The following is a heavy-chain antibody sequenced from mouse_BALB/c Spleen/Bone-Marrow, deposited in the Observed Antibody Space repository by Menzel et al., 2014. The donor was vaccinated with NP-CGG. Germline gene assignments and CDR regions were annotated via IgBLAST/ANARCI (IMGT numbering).Heavy chain of an antibody. CDR2: ISSGISTI. J-gene: IGHJ4*01. Sequence: EVQVVESGGGLVQPGGSRKLSCAASGFTFSSFGMHWVRQAPEKGLEWVAYISSGISTIYYADTVKGRFTISRDNPKNTLFLQMTSLRSEDTAMYYCARSPYDYAAMDYWGQGTSVTVSS. CDR3: ARSPYDYAAMDY. V-gene: IGHV5-17*02. CDR1: GFTFSSFG. D-gene: IGHD2-4*01.